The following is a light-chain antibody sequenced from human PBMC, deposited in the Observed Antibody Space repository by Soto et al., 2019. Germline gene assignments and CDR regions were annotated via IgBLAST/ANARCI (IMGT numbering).Light chain of an antibody. V-gene: IGLV3-21*04. CDR2: YDS. Sequence: SYELTQPPSVSVAPGKTARITCGGNNIGSKSVHWYQQKPGQAPVLVIYYDSDRPSGIPERFSGSNSGNTATLTISRVEAGDEADYYCQVRDSSSDHRVVFGGGTKLTVL. CDR1: NIGSKS. CDR3: QVRDSSSDHRVV. J-gene: IGLJ2*01.